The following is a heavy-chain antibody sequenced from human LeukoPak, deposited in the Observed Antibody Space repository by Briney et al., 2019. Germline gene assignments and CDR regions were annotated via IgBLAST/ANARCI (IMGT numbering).Heavy chain of an antibody. J-gene: IGHJ5*02. CDR2: VSSSGRTI. V-gene: IGHV3-11*04. Sequence: MAGGSLRLSCAASGFTFSDYHMSWIRQAPGKGLEWVSYVSSSGRTIYYADSVKGRFTISRDNAENSLYLQMNSLRAEDTAVYYCARTSTDPWGQGTLVTVSS. CDR3: ARTSTDP. CDR1: GFTFSDYH.